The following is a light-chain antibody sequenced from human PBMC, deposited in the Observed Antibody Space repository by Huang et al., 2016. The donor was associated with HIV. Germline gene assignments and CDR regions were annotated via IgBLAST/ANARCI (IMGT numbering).Light chain of an antibody. J-gene: IGKJ3*01. V-gene: IGKV4-1*01. CDR2: WAS. Sequence: DIVMTQSPDSLAVSLGVRATINCKSSQSLFYRSQTGNYFAWYQQKPGRPPKLLIHWASTRESGVPDRVSGSGSGTDFTLTISGLQAEDVAVYYCQQDYSAPFTFGPGTKVEIK. CDR1: QSLFYRSQTGNY. CDR3: QQDYSAPFT.